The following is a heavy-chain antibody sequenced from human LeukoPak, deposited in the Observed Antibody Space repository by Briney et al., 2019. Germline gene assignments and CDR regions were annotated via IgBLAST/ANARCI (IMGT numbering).Heavy chain of an antibody. V-gene: IGHV3-11*01. CDR1: TFTFRDYY. CDR3: ARDQDIVVVVAAPHFDY. D-gene: IGHD2-15*01. Sequence: GGSLRLSCAASTFTFRDYYMTWIRQAPGKGLEWVSYISSSGSTVDYADSVKGRFTISRDNGKNLVYLQMNSLRAEDTAVYYCARDQDIVVVVAAPHFDYWGQGTLVTVSS. CDR2: ISSSGSTV. J-gene: IGHJ4*02.